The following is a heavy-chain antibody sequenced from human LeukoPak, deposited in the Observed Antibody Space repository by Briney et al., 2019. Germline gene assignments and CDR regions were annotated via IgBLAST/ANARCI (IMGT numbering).Heavy chain of an antibody. CDR1: GYTFTSYG. D-gene: IGHD2-2*01. CDR2: ISAYNGNT. CDR3: ATYCSSTSCYSPYYYYGMDV. Sequence: ASVKVSCKASGYTFTSYGISWVRQAPGQGLEWMGWISAYNGNTNYAQKLQGRVTMTTDTSTSTAYMELRSLGSDDTAVYYCATYCSSTSCYSPYYYYGMDVWGQGTTVTVSS. J-gene: IGHJ6*02. V-gene: IGHV1-18*01.